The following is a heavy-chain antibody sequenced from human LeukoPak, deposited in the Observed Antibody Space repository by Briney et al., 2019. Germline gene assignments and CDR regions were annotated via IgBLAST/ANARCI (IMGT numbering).Heavy chain of an antibody. CDR1: GGSISSGRYY. CDR2: ISTSGRT. CDR3: ARGPLNGITEYFQH. D-gene: IGHD3-9*01. Sequence: SETLSLTCTVSGGSISSGRYYWSWIRQPAGKGLEWIGRISTSGRTDYNPSLKSRVTISVDTSENQFSLKLSSVTAADTAVYYCARGPLNGITEYFQHWGQGTLVTVSS. J-gene: IGHJ1*01. V-gene: IGHV4-61*02.